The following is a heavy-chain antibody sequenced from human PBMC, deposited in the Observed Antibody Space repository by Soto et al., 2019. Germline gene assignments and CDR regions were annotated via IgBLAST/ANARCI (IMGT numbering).Heavy chain of an antibody. Sequence: WASVKVSFKASGYTFTGYYMHWVRQAPGQGLEWMGWINPNSGGTNYAQKFQGRVTMTRDTSISTAYMELSRLRSDDTAVYYCARDSSSTAMYYFDYWGQGTLVTVSS. V-gene: IGHV1-2*02. J-gene: IGHJ4*02. CDR2: INPNSGGT. CDR3: ARDSSSTAMYYFDY. CDR1: GYTFTGYY. D-gene: IGHD6-6*01.